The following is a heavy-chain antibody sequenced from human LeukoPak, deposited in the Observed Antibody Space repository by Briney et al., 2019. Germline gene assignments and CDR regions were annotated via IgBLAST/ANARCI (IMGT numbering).Heavy chain of an antibody. J-gene: IGHJ6*03. V-gene: IGHV4-4*02. CDR3: ARVPVFWSGYFYYYYMDV. Sequence: SETLSLTCAVSGGSISSSNWWSWVRQPPGKGLEWIGEIYHSGSTNYNPSLKSRVTISVDKSKNQFSLKLSSVTAADTAVYYCARVPVFWSGYFYYYYMDVWGKGTTVTVSS. CDR2: IYHSGST. CDR1: GGSISSSNW. D-gene: IGHD3-3*01.